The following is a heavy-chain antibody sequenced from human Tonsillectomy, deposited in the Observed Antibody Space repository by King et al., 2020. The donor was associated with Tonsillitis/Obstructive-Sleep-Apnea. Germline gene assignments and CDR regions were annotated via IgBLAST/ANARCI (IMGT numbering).Heavy chain of an antibody. CDR1: NYTFTNYW. J-gene: IGHJ5*02. D-gene: IGHD1-7*01. V-gene: IGHV5-51*01. CDR2: IYPGDSDT. CDR3: ARRGHKNYENWFDP. Sequence: VQLVQSGAEVKKPGESLKISCKGSNYTFTNYWIGWVRQMPGKGLEWMGIIYPGDSDTRYSPSFGGQVTISVDKSINTAYLQWSSLKASDTAMYYCARRGHKNYENWFDPWGQGTLVTVSS.